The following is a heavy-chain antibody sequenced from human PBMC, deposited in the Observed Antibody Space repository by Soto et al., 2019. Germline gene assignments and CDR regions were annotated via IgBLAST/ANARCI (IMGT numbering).Heavy chain of an antibody. V-gene: IGHV6-1*01. J-gene: IGHJ6*03. CDR1: GDSVSSNSAA. Sequence: SQTLSLTCAISGDSVSSNSAAWNWIRQSPSRGLEWLGRTYYRSKWYNDYAVSVKSRITINPDTSKNQFSLQLNSVTPEDTAVYYCAREGRGYCSSTGCPYYYYYYYMDVWGKGTTVTVSS. D-gene: IGHD2-2*01. CDR2: TYYRSKWYN. CDR3: AREGRGYCSSTGCPYYYYYYYMDV.